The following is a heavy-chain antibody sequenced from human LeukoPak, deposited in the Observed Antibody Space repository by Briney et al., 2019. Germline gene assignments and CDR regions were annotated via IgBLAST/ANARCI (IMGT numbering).Heavy chain of an antibody. CDR3: AREKSVVRGVITKYNWFDP. D-gene: IGHD3-10*01. CDR2: INAGNGNT. Sequence: ASVKVFCKASGYTFTSYATHWVRQAPGQRLEWMGWINAGNGNTKYSQKFQGRVTITRDTSASTAYMELSSLRSEDTAVYYCAREKSVVRGVITKYNWFDPWGQGTLVTVSS. CDR1: GYTFTSYA. J-gene: IGHJ5*02. V-gene: IGHV1-3*01.